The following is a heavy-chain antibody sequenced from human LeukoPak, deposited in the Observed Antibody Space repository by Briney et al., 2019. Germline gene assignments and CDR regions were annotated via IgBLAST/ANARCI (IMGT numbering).Heavy chain of an antibody. Sequence: GGSLRLSCSASAFTFSAYWMTWVRQAPGKGLEWVATTKEDGSDKYYVDSVRGRFTISRDNAENSLYLQMNSLTAEDTALYYCVRDGIRDIPGIITIRYDYWGQGTLVTVSS. V-gene: IGHV3-7*05. J-gene: IGHJ4*02. D-gene: IGHD3-10*01. CDR1: AFTFSAYW. CDR3: VRDGIRDIPGIITIRYDY. CDR2: TKEDGSDK.